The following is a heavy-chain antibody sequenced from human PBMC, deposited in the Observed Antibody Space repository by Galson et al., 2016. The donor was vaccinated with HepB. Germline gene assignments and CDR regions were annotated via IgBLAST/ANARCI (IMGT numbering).Heavy chain of an antibody. CDR2: ISYRGTT. CDR3: ARSVNEAFDI. D-gene: IGHD1-1*01. CDR1: GDSITSSGYF. Sequence: ETLSLTCNVSGDSITSSGYFWGWIRQPPGKGLEWIGAISYRGTTYDYPSLKSRLTVSVDSSKNQFSLKLSSVTAADTAVYYCARSVNEAFDIWGQGTMVTVSS. V-gene: IGHV4-39*01. J-gene: IGHJ3*02.